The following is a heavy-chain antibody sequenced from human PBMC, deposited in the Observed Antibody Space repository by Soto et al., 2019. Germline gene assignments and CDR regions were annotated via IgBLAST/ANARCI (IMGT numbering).Heavy chain of an antibody. CDR1: GFTFSSSG. Sequence: QVQLVASGGGVVQPGRSLRLSCAASGFTFSSSGMHWVRQVPGKGLEWVAVISNDGRNKYYADSVKGRFTISRVNSNNTLYLQMNGLRIEDAGEYHCANEVRQGIFVVVVLDYWGQGILVTVSS. CDR2: ISNDGRNK. CDR3: ANEVRQGIFVVVVLDY. J-gene: IGHJ4*01. V-gene: IGHV3-30*18. D-gene: IGHD3-3*01.